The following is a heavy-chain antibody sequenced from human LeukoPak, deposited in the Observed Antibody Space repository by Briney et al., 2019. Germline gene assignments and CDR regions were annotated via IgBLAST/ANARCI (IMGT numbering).Heavy chain of an antibody. CDR2: IYYSGST. V-gene: IGHV4-38-2*02. J-gene: IGHJ4*02. CDR3: ARSVGGYYDSSGYSYFDY. D-gene: IGHD3-22*01. Sequence: LETLSLTRTVSGYSISSGYYWGWIRQPPGKGREWIGSIYYSGSTYYNPSLKSRVTISVDTSKNQFSLKLSSVTAADTAVYYCARSVGGYYDSSGYSYFDYWGQGTLVTASS. CDR1: GYSISSGYY.